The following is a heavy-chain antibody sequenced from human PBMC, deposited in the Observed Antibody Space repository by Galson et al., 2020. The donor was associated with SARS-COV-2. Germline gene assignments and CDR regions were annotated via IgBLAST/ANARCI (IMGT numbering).Heavy chain of an antibody. V-gene: IGHV3-30*04. D-gene: IGHD2-2*01. CDR3: ATGGTVSTXXXS. CDR1: GFPFNIYA. CDR2: ISYDETNK. Sequence: GESLKISCAASGFPFNIYAMHWVRQAPGKGLEWVAVISYDETNKSYADSVKGRFTISRDNSKNTLYLHMNSLRPEDTAVYYCATGGTVSTXXXSWGQGTLVTVSS. J-gene: IGHJ5*02.